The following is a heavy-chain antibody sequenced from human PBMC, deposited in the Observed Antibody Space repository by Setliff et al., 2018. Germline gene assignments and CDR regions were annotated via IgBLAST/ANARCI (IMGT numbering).Heavy chain of an antibody. J-gene: IGHJ6*02. CDR2: ISPYNGQT. V-gene: IGHV1-18*01. Sequence: GASVKVSCKASGYTFTYFGLSWVRQAPGQGLEWMGWISPYNGQTTYAQRFQGRITMTTDTSTDTAYMELRNLRSDDTAIYFCAKEPAVSLTEAVRRTYYDYAMDAWGQGTMVTVSS. CDR3: AKEPAVSLTEAVRRTYYDYAMDA. CDR1: GYTFTYFG. D-gene: IGHD3-9*01.